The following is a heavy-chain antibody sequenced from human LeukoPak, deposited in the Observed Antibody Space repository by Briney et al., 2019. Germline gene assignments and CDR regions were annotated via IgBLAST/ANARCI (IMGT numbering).Heavy chain of an antibody. Sequence: SETLSLTCAVYGGSFSGYYWSWIRQPPGKGLEWIGEIYHSGNTNYNPSLKSRVTISVDTSKNQFSLKLSSVTAADTAVYFCARPRLLFGSGPILVWGQGTLVTVSS. CDR3: ARPRLLFGSGPILV. CDR2: IYHSGNT. CDR1: GGSFSGYY. V-gene: IGHV4-34*01. D-gene: IGHD3-10*01. J-gene: IGHJ4*02.